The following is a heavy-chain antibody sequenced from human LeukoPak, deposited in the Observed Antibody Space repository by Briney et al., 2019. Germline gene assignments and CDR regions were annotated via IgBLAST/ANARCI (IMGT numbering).Heavy chain of an antibody. CDR2: IYISGST. Sequence: SETLSLTCTVSGGSISSYYWSWIRQPAGKGLEWIGRIYISGSTNYNPSLKSRVTMSVDTSKNQFSLKLSSVTAADTAVYYCARDQSNYDILTGYGGNWFDPWGQGTLVTVSS. V-gene: IGHV4-4*07. CDR1: GGSISSYY. CDR3: ARDQSNYDILTGYGGNWFDP. J-gene: IGHJ5*02. D-gene: IGHD3-9*01.